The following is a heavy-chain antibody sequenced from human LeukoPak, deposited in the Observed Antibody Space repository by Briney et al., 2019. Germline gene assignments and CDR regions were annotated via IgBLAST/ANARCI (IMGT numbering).Heavy chain of an antibody. D-gene: IGHD6-6*01. Sequence: SETLSLTCTVSGGSISSGGYYWSWIRQHPGKGLEWIGYIYYSGSTYYNPSLKSRVTISVDTSKNQFSLKLSSVTAADTAVYYCARMYSSSSGVDYWGQGTLVTVSS. CDR1: GGSISSGGYY. J-gene: IGHJ4*02. CDR2: IYYSGST. CDR3: ARMYSSSSGVDY. V-gene: IGHV4-31*03.